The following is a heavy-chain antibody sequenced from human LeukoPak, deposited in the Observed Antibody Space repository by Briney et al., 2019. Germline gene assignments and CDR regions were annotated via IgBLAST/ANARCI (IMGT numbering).Heavy chain of an antibody. CDR1: GFTLSSYG. D-gene: IGHD3-10*01. J-gene: IGHJ4*02. Sequence: GGSLRLSCAASGFTLSSYGMHWVRQAPGKGVEWVSAISGSGGSTYYADSGKGRFTISRDNTKNTLYMQIDRQRGGDTAVYYCAKIHRANEVWFGELSFVGGIDYWGQGTLVTVSS. CDR2: ISGSGGST. V-gene: IGHV3-23*01. CDR3: AKIHRANEVWFGELSFVGGIDY.